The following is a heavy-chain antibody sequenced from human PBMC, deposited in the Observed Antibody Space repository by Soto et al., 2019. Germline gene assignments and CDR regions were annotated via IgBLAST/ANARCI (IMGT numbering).Heavy chain of an antibody. Sequence: GGSLRLSCAASGFTFSSYSMNWVRQAPGKGLEWVSYISSSSSTIYYADSVKGRFTISRDNAKNSLYLQMNSLRDEDTAVYYCARDRVGQLWTRFDYWGQGTLVTVSS. CDR2: ISSSSSTI. D-gene: IGHD5-18*01. CDR3: ARDRVGQLWTRFDY. V-gene: IGHV3-48*02. CDR1: GFTFSSYS. J-gene: IGHJ4*02.